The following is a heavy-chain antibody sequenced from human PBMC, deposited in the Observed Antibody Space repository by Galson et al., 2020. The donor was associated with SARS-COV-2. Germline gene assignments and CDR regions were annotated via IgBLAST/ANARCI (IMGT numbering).Heavy chain of an antibody. CDR3: ANGTYYYGSGSYPYHPYYFDY. V-gene: IGHV2-5*02. CDR1: GFSLSTSGVG. CDR2: IYWDDDK. Sequence: SGPTLVKPTQTLTLTCTFSGFSLSTSGVGVGWIRQPPGKALEWLALIYWDDDKRYSPSLKSRLTITKDTSKNQVGLTMTNMDPVDTATYYCANGTYYYGSGSYPYHPYYFDYWGQGTLVTVSS. J-gene: IGHJ4*02. D-gene: IGHD3-10*01.